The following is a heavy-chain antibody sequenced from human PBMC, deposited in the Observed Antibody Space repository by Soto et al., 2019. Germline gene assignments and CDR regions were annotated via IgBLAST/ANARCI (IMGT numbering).Heavy chain of an antibody. CDR3: ARGVSNSGAYYTGPAAYDL. J-gene: IGHJ3*01. Sequence: QVQLVQSGAVVKKPGSSVGVSCKASGGTFNGYGISWVRQAPGQGLEWMGGTVPVFDTSKYAPRFQGRVTITADKSTSTAYMELSSARSEDTAIYFCARGVSNSGAYYTGPAAYDLWGQGTLVIVSS. V-gene: IGHV1-69*06. D-gene: IGHD3-10*01. CDR2: TVPVFDTS. CDR1: GGTFNGYG.